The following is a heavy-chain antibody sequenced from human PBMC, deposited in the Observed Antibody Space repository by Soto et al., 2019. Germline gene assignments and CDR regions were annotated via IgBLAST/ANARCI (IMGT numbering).Heavy chain of an antibody. D-gene: IGHD4-17*01. CDR2: ISGNGRII. CDR1: GFIFSDYY. CDR3: ARDFDADSRTDFDY. V-gene: IGHV3-11*01. Sequence: QVQLVESGGGLVKPGGSLGLSCATSGFIFSDYYMHWIRQAPGKGLEWISYISGNGRIIQYADSAKGRFTISRDNAQNSLYLQMNSLRAEDTALYFCARDFDADSRTDFDYWGQGTLVTVSS. J-gene: IGHJ4*02.